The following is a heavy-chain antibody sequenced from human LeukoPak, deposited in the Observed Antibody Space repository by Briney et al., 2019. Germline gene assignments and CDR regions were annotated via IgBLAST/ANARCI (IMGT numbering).Heavy chain of an antibody. D-gene: IGHD2/OR15-2a*01. CDR2: INSSSSSL. Sequence: PGGSLRLSCAASGFTFSSYWMTWVRQAPGKGLEWVSYINSSSSSLNYADSVKGRFTISRDDAKTSLYLQMNSLRAEDTAVYYCARVAGVILFWGQGALVTVSS. J-gene: IGHJ4*02. CDR1: GFTFSSYW. CDR3: ARVAGVILF. V-gene: IGHV3-48*04.